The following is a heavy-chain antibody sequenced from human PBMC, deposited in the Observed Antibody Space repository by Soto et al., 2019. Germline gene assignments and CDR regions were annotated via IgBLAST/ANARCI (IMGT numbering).Heavy chain of an antibody. D-gene: IGHD5-12*01. CDR2: LSRSGGAT. V-gene: IGHV3-23*01. Sequence: QAGGSLRLSCVTSAFSLTSCSMSWVRQTPGKGLEWVSALSRSGGATYYADSVKGRFTISRDTSTNTLYLQMSNLRAEDTAIYYCAKGEMATIRNSFDPWGQGTLVT. CDR1: AFSLTSCS. CDR3: AKGEMATIRNSFDP. J-gene: IGHJ5*02.